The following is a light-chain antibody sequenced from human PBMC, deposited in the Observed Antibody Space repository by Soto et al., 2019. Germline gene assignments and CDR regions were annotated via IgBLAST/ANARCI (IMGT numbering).Light chain of an antibody. CDR1: QNIFYSPNNKNY. Sequence: DIVMTQSPESLAVSVGERATINCKSSQNIFYSPNNKNYLAWYQQRPGQPPRLLINWASTRESGVPESFSGSGSGTEFPLTISSLQAEDVAVYYCQQNYHTPRTFGQGTVVEIK. J-gene: IGKJ1*01. CDR2: WAS. V-gene: IGKV4-1*01. CDR3: QQNYHTPRT.